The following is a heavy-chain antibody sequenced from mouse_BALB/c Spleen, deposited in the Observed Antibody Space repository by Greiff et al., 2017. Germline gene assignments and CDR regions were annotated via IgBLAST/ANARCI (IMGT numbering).Heavy chain of an antibody. J-gene: IGHJ4*01. CDR3: ARQGAYYSLYYAMDY. D-gene: IGHD2-12*01. CDR2: ISNGGGST. Sequence: DVMLVESGGGLVQPGGSLKLSCAASGFTFSSYTMSWVRQTPEKRLEWVAYISNGGGSTYYPDTVKGRFTISRDNAKNTLYLQMSSLKSEDTAMYYCARQGAYYSLYYAMDYWGQGTSVTVSS. CDR1: GFTFSSYT. V-gene: IGHV5-12-2*01.